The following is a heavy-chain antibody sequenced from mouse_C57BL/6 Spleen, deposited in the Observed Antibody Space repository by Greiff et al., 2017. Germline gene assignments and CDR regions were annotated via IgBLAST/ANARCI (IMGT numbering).Heavy chain of an antibody. CDR3: TREATVVARYFDV. Sequence: QVHVKQSGAELVRPGASVTLSCKASGYTFTDYEMHWVKQTPVHGLEWIGAIDPETGGTAYNQKFKGKAILTADKSSSTAYMELRSLTSEDSAVYYCTREATVVARYFDVWGTGTTVTVSS. J-gene: IGHJ1*03. CDR2: IDPETGGT. D-gene: IGHD1-1*01. CDR1: GYTFTDYE. V-gene: IGHV1-15*01.